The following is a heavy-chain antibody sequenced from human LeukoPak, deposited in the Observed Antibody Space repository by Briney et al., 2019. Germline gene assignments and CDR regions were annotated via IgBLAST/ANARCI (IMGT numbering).Heavy chain of an antibody. CDR2: INHSGST. D-gene: IGHD5-18*01. Sequence: SETLSLTCAVYGGSFSGYYWSWIRQPPGKGLEWIGEINHSGSTNYSPSLKSRVTISVDTSKNQFSLKLSSVTAADTAVYYCARAGRGYSYGFILYYWGQGTLVTVSS. V-gene: IGHV4-34*01. CDR1: GGSFSGYY. J-gene: IGHJ4*02. CDR3: ARAGRGYSYGFILYY.